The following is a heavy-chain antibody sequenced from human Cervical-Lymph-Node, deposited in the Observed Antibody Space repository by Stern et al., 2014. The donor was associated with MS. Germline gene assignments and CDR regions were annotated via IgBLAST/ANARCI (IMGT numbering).Heavy chain of an antibody. D-gene: IGHD3-10*01. CDR3: ASIGRGEGYDPGRDY. Sequence: VQLVESGAGVVQPGKSLRLACATSGFSFSSYAMHWVRQAPGQGLEWVAVIWYDGNNDSDAGSVQGRFSISRDNSNNTLYLELNSLRVEDAAVYDCASIGRGEGYDPGRDYWGQGTLVTVSS. CDR2: IWYDGNND. J-gene: IGHJ4*02. V-gene: IGHV3-30*04. CDR1: GFSFSSYA.